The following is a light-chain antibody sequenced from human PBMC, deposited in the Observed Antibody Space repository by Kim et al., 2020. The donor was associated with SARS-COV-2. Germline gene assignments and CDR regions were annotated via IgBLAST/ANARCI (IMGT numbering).Light chain of an antibody. V-gene: IGLV3-1*01. CDR3: QAWDSSTYV. CDR1: KLGDKY. J-gene: IGLJ1*01. Sequence: VYPGQTASITCSGDKLGDKYASWYQQKPGQSPVLVIYQDSKRPSGIPERFSGSNSGNTATLTISGTQAMDEADYYCQAWDSSTYVFGTGTKVTVL. CDR2: QDS.